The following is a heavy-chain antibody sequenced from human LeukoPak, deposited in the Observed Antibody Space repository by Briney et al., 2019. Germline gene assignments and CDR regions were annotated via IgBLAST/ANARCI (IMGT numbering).Heavy chain of an antibody. V-gene: IGHV3-7*01. CDR1: GFTFSRYW. D-gene: IGHD3-22*01. CDR2: IKQDGSEK. CDR3: ARVYYDSSGSTSGFDY. Sequence: SGGSLRLSCAASGFTFSRYWMSWVRQAPGKGLEWVANIKQDGSEKDYVDSVKGRFTISRDNAKNSLYLQMNSLRAEDTAVYYCARVYYDSSGSTSGFDYWGQGTLVTVSS. J-gene: IGHJ4*02.